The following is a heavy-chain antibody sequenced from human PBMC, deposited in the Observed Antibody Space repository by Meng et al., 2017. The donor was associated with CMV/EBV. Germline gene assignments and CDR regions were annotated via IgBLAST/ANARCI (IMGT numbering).Heavy chain of an antibody. CDR1: GFTFSSYW. J-gene: IGHJ6*02. D-gene: IGHD1-26*01. CDR2: INSDGSST. Sequence: GGSLRLSCAASGFTFSSYWMHWVRQAPGKGLVWVSRINSDGSSTSYADSVKGRFTISRDNAKNTLYLQMNSLRAEDTAVYYCANVAQSPGWELHHYYYGMDVWGQGTTVTVSS. V-gene: IGHV3-74*01. CDR3: ANVAQSPGWELHHYYYGMDV.